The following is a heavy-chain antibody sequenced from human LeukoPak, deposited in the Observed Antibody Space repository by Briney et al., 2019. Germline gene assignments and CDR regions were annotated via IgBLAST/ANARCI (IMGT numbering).Heavy chain of an antibody. CDR3: ARAGMARINWFDP. CDR1: GGTFSSYA. CDR2: IIPIFGTA. V-gene: IGHV1-69*13. D-gene: IGHD1-14*01. J-gene: IGHJ5*02. Sequence: SVKVSCKASGGTFSSYAISWVRQAPGQGLEWMGGIIPIFGTANYAQKFQGRATITADESTSTAYMELSSLRSEDTAVYYCARAGMARINWFDPWGQGTLVTVSS.